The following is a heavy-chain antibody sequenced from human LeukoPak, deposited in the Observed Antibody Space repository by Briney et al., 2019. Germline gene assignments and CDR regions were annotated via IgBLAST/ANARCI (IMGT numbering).Heavy chain of an antibody. CDR1: GGSISSYY. D-gene: IGHD7-27*01. V-gene: IGHV4-59*01. CDR3: ARDTTGAWYFDL. CDR2: IYYSGST. Sequence: SETLSLTCTVSGGSISSYYWSWIRQPPGKGLEWIGYIYYSGSTNYNPSLKSRVTISVDTSKNQFSLKLSSVTAADTAVYYCARDTTGAWYFDLWGRGTLVTVSS. J-gene: IGHJ2*01.